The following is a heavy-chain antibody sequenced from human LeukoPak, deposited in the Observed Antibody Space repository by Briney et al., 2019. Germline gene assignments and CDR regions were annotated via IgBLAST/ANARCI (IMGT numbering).Heavy chain of an antibody. CDR2: ISPNSGGT. CDR3: ARSGDYPLGY. CDR1: GYTFTGYY. J-gene: IGHJ4*02. Sequence: GASVKVSCKASGYTFTGYYLHWVRQAPGQGLEWMGWISPNSGGTSYAQKFQGRVTMTRDTSISTVYMELSRLRSDDTAVYYCARSGDYPLGYWGQGTLVTVSS. V-gene: IGHV1-2*02. D-gene: IGHD4-17*01.